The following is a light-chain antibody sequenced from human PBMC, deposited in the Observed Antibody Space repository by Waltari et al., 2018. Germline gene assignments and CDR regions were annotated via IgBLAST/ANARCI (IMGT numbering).Light chain of an antibody. CDR2: DAS. J-gene: IGKJ1*01. CDR3: QQFNSYPQT. CDR1: QGISSA. V-gene: IGKV1-13*02. Sequence: AIQLTQSPSSLSASVGDRVTITCRASQGISSALAWYQQKPGKAANLLIYDASSLESGVPSRFSGSGSGTDFTLTISSLQPEDFATYYCQQFNSYPQTFGQGTKVEIK.